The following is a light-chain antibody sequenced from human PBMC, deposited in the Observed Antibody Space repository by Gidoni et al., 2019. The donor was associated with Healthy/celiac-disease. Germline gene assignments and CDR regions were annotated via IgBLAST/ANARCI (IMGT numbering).Light chain of an antibody. CDR1: QSVSSN. Sequence: EIAMTQSPATLSVSPGERATLSCRAAQSVSSNLAWYQQKPGQAPRLLIYGASTRATCIPARFSGSVSVTECTIIISSLQSEDFAVYYCKQYNNWLPAEDTFGQGTKLEIK. CDR3: KQYNNWLPAEDT. CDR2: GAS. V-gene: IGKV3-15*01. J-gene: IGKJ2*01.